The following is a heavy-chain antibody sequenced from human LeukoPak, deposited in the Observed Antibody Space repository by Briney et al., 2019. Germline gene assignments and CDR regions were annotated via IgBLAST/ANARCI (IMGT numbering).Heavy chain of an antibody. CDR2: IYTSGST. J-gene: IGHJ3*02. Sequence: PSETLSLTCTVSGGSISSYYWSWIRQPAGKGLEWIGRIYTSGSTNYNPSLKSRVTMSVDTSKNQFSLKLSSVTAADTAVYYCARGSDAIVVVPAAMPGDAFDIWGQGTMVTVSS. CDR3: ARGSDAIVVVPAAMPGDAFDI. V-gene: IGHV4-4*07. D-gene: IGHD2-2*01. CDR1: GGSISSYY.